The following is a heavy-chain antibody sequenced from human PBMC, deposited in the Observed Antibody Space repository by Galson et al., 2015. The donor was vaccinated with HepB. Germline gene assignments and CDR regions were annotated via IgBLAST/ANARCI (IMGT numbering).Heavy chain of an antibody. J-gene: IGHJ4*02. CDR2: ISISSSTI. Sequence: SLRLSCAASGFTFSSSIMNWVRQAPGKGLEWVSYISISSSTIYYADSVKGRFTISRDNAKNSLYLQMNSLRDDDTAVYYCATVRGYSHGYDYLGQGTLVTVSS. CDR3: ATVRGYSHGYDY. V-gene: IGHV3-48*02. D-gene: IGHD5-18*01. CDR1: GFTFSSSI.